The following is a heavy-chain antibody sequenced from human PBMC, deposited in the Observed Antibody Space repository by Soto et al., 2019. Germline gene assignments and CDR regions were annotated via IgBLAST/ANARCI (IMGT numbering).Heavy chain of an antibody. D-gene: IGHD3-3*01. J-gene: IGHJ6*02. Sequence: ASVKVACKASGYTFTSYYMHWVRQAPGGGLEWMGIINPSGGSTSYAQKFQGRVTMTRDTSTSTVYMELSSLRSEDTAVYYCARGFDYDFWSGYWSLYYYYGMDVWGQGTTVTVSS. V-gene: IGHV1-46*01. CDR2: INPSGGST. CDR1: GYTFTSYY. CDR3: ARGFDYDFWSGYWSLYYYYGMDV.